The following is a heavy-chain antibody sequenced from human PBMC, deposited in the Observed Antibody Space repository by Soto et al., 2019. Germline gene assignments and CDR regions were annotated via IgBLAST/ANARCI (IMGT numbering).Heavy chain of an antibody. V-gene: IGHV1-69*13. J-gene: IGHJ6*02. CDR1: GGTFSNYI. D-gene: IGHD5-12*01. Sequence: SVKVSCKASGGTFSNYIINWVRQAPGQGLEWMGGIIPIFGTANYAQKFQGRVTITADESTSTAYMELSSLRSEDTAVYYCARTIKDYYGMDVWGQGTTVTVSS. CDR3: ARTIKDYYGMDV. CDR2: IIPIFGTA.